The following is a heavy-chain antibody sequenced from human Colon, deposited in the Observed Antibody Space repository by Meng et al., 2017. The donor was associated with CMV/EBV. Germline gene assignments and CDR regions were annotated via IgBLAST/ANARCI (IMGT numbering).Heavy chain of an antibody. CDR2: ISGSGSTT. CDR1: GFTFNNYA. Sequence: GGSLRLSCTASGFTFNNYALSWVRQPPGKGLQWVAAISGSGSTTYYADSVKGRFTISRDNSKNTVYPQMNSLRVEDTALYYCTKGLQYSYFWGVDSWGQGTPVTVSS. CDR3: TKGLQYSYFWGVDS. D-gene: IGHD3-3*01. V-gene: IGHV3-23*01. J-gene: IGHJ4*02.